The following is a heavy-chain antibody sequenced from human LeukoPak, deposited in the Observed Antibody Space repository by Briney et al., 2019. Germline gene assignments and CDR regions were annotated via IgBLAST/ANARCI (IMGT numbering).Heavy chain of an antibody. CDR1: RHRFTNHW. CDR2: INLGDSDT. CDR3: ARRPYSGSPNWFDP. J-gene: IGHJ5*02. Sequence: GESLKISCEVSRHRFTNHWIGWVRQMPGKGLEWMWIINLGDSDTKYSPSFQGQVTISLDKSISTAYLQWRSLKASDTAMYYCARRPYSGSPNWFDPWGQGTLVTVSS. V-gene: IGHV5-51*01. D-gene: IGHD1-26*01.